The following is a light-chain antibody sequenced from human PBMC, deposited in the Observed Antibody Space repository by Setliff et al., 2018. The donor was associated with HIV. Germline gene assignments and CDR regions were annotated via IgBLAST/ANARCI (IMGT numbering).Light chain of an antibody. V-gene: IGLV1-40*01. CDR3: QSYDSSLSGYV. J-gene: IGLJ1*01. CDR2: GNS. CDR1: SSNIGAGYD. Sequence: QSALTQPPSVSGAPGQRATISCTGGSSNIGAGYDVHWYKQLPGTAPKPLIYGNSNRPSGVPDRFSGSKSGTSASLAITGLQAEDEADYYCQSYDSSLSGYVFGTGTKVTVL.